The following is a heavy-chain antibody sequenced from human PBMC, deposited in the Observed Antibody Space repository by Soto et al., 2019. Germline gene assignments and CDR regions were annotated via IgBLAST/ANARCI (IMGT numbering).Heavy chain of an antibody. Sequence: PGGSLRLSCAASGFTFSSYGMHWVRQAPGKGLEWVAVIWYDGSNKYYADSVKGRFTISRDNSKNALYLQMNSLRAEDTAVYYWARAFIDDFWSGYLDYWGQGTLVTVSS. J-gene: IGHJ4*02. D-gene: IGHD3-3*01. CDR3: ARAFIDDFWSGYLDY. CDR2: IWYDGSNK. CDR1: GFTFSSYG. V-gene: IGHV3-33*01.